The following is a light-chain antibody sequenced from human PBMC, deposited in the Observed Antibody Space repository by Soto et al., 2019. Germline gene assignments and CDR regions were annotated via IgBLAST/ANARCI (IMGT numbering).Light chain of an antibody. V-gene: IGKV3-15*01. Sequence: EIVMTQSPATLSVSPEEKATVSCRASQSVSSNLAWYQQKPGQAPRLLIYGASTRATGIPARFSGSGSGTEFTLTISSLQSEDFAVCYCQKYNTWPPVGTFGQGTKLEIK. CDR3: QKYNTWPPVGT. CDR2: GAS. J-gene: IGKJ2*01. CDR1: QSVSSN.